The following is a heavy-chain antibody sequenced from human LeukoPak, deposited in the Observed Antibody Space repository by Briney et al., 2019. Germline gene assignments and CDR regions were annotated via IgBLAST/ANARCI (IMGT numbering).Heavy chain of an antibody. D-gene: IGHD3-10*01. V-gene: IGHV3-23*01. CDR3: AMRDRGYGLDI. J-gene: IGHJ3*02. CDR1: GFTFSSYA. Sequence: PGGSLRLSCAASGFTFSSYAMSWVRQAPGKGLEWVSVISGSGGSTYYADSVKGRFTISRDNSKNTFYLQMNSLRVEDTAVYYCAMRDRGYGLDIWGQGAMVTVSS. CDR2: ISGSGGST.